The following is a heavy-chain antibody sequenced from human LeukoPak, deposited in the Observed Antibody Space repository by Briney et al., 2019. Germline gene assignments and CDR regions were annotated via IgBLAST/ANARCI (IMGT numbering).Heavy chain of an antibody. D-gene: IGHD3-10*01. CDR1: GFTFSSYA. CDR3: AKDRVVRGVIITADRDY. J-gene: IGHJ4*02. V-gene: IGHV3-23*01. Sequence: GGSLRLSCAASGFTFSSYAMSWVRQAPGKGLEWVSAISGSGGSTYYADSVKGRFTTSRDNSKNTLYLQMNSLRAEDTAVYYCAKDRVVRGVIITADRDYWGQGTLVTVSS. CDR2: ISGSGGST.